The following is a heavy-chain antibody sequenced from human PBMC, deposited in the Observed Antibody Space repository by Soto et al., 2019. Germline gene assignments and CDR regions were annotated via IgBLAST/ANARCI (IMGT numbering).Heavy chain of an antibody. CDR1: GFTFSSYA. J-gene: IGHJ4*02. CDR2: ISYDGSNK. CDR3: ARDMVRGYSYGSPPDY. D-gene: IGHD5-18*01. V-gene: IGHV3-30-3*01. Sequence: QVQLVESGGGVVQPGRSLRLSCAASGFTFSSYAMHWVRQAPGKGLEWVAVISYDGSNKYYADSVKGRFTISRDNSKNTLNLQMNSLSAEDTAVYYCARDMVRGYSYGSPPDYWGQGTLVTVSS.